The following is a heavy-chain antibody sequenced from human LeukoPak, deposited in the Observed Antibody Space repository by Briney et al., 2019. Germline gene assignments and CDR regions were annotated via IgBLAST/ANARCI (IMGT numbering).Heavy chain of an antibody. Sequence: SETLSHTCAVYGGSFSGYYWSWIRQPPGKGLEWIGEINHSGSTNYNPSLKSRVTLSVDTSKNQLSLKLSSVTAADTAVYYCARGVRDYDILNYWGQGTLVTVSS. V-gene: IGHV4-34*01. D-gene: IGHD3-9*01. CDR3: ARGVRDYDILNY. J-gene: IGHJ4*02. CDR2: INHSGST. CDR1: GGSFSGYY.